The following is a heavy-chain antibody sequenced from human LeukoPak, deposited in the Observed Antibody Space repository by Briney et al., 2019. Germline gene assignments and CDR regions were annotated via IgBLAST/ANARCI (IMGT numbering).Heavy chain of an antibody. CDR3: ARDGSSSWYIMYFDY. V-gene: IGHV1-2*02. Sequence: ASVKVSCKASGYTFTGYYMHWVRQAPGQGLEWMGWINPNSGGTNYAQKFQGRVTMTRDTSISTAYMELSRLRSDDTAVYYCARDGSSSWYIMYFDYWGQGILVTVSS. D-gene: IGHD6-13*01. CDR2: INPNSGGT. CDR1: GYTFTGYY. J-gene: IGHJ4*02.